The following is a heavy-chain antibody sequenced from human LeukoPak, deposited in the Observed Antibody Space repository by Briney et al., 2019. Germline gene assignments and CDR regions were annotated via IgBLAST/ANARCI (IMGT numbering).Heavy chain of an antibody. CDR2: INTDNGGT. J-gene: IGHJ5*02. CDR1: GNTLINYG. D-gene: IGHD2-21*01. CDR3: ARDLTYCGGDCYFNWFDP. Sequence: ASVKVSCKASGNTLINYGVSWVRQAPGQGLEWMGWINTDNGGTKYAQKFQDRVILARDTSTSTTYMELRSLRSDDTAVYYCARDLTYCGGDCYFNWFDPWGQGTLVIVSS. V-gene: IGHV1-18*04.